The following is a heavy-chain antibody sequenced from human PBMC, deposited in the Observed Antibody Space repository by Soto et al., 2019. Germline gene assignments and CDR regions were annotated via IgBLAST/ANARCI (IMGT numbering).Heavy chain of an antibody. CDR1: GDSISSGGHY. J-gene: IGHJ4*02. Sequence: QVQLQESGPGLVKPSQTLSLTCTVSGDSISSGGHYWRWIRQPPGKGLEWIGNIYYSGSTYYKWSLKSRVTMSVDTSKNQFSLKLSSVTAADTAVYYCARATVDPLFDYWGQGTLVTVSS. V-gene: IGHV4-31*03. CDR2: IYYSGST. D-gene: IGHD3-9*01. CDR3: ARATVDPLFDY.